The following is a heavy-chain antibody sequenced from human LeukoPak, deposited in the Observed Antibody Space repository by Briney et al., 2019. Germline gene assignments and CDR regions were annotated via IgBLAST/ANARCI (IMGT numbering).Heavy chain of an antibody. Sequence: SVKLSCKASGYTFTSYYMHWVRHAPGQGREGMVINNPSGGDTSYAQKFQRRLTMTRDTPTNTVHMELTSLRSGDTAVYYCAREVMDNLRFDYWGQGTLVTVSS. CDR1: GYTFTSYY. V-gene: IGHV1-46*01. D-gene: IGHD1-14*01. J-gene: IGHJ4*02. CDR3: AREVMDNLRFDY. CDR2: NNPSGGDT.